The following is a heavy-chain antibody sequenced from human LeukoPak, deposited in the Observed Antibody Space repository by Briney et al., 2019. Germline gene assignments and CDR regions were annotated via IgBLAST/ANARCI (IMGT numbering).Heavy chain of an antibody. CDR1: GYSFTSHY. J-gene: IGHJ5*02. D-gene: IGHD1-1*01. CDR2: INPRGTAT. V-gene: IGHV1-46*01. CDR3: ARDSSRHERGWWFDP. Sequence: ASVNLSCEASGYSFTSHYMHGVPHPPGQGLECMGVINPRGTATIHAENFKGRIILTREISTPTHYMEVRSVKSEHTAVYFCARDSSRHERGWWFDPGGQGNLVNVSS.